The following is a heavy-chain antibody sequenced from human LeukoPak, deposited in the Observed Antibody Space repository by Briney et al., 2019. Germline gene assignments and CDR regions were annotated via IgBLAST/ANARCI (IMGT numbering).Heavy chain of an antibody. CDR1: GGSISSSSYY. V-gene: IGHV4-39*02. Sequence: SETLSLTCTVSGGSISSSSYYWGWIRQPPGGGLEWIGEISHVGSPNYSPSVKSRITIVVDTSNNHFSLELRSVTAADTAMYYCARGNRRLAYYGSGARLPFDSWGQGTLVSVSS. CDR2: ISHVGSP. CDR3: ARGNRRLAYYGSGARLPFDS. D-gene: IGHD3-10*01. J-gene: IGHJ4*02.